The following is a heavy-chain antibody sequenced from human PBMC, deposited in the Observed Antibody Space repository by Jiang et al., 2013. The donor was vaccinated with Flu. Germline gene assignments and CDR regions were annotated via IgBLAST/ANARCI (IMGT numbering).Heavy chain of an antibody. Sequence: LKSRVTISVDTSKNQFSLKLSSVTAADTAVYYCARRPGPFRGYPFDYWGQGTLVTVSS. CDR3: ARRPGPFRGYPFDY. V-gene: IGHV4-61*07. J-gene: IGHJ4*02. D-gene: IGHD3-16*02.